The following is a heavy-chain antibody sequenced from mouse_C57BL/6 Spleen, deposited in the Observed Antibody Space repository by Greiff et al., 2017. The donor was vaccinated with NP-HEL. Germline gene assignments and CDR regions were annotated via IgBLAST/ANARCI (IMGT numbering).Heavy chain of an antibody. CDR1: GYTFTSYW. J-gene: IGHJ4*01. Sequence: QVQLQQPGAELVKPGASVKMSCKASGYTFTSYWITWVKQRPGQGLEWIGDIYPGSGSTNYNEKFKSKATLTVDTSSSTAYMQLSSLTSEDSAVYYCGRWGVYYGNLDAMDYWGQGTSVTVSS. CDR2: IYPGSGST. D-gene: IGHD2-1*01. V-gene: IGHV1-55*01. CDR3: GRWGVYYGNLDAMDY.